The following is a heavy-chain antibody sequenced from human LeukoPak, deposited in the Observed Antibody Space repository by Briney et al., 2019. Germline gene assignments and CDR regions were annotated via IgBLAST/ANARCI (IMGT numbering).Heavy chain of an antibody. D-gene: IGHD3-22*01. CDR2: IYYSGST. CDR3: ARMHYYDSRGYLYRLFDF. V-gene: IGHV4-59*01. J-gene: IGHJ4*02. CDR1: GDSISGYY. Sequence: SETLSLTCTVSGDSISGYYWSWLRQPAGKGLDRIAYIYYSGSTNYNPSLKSRVTISVDMAKNQFSLKLNSVTAADTAVYYCARMHYYDSRGYLYRLFDFWGQGTLVTVSS.